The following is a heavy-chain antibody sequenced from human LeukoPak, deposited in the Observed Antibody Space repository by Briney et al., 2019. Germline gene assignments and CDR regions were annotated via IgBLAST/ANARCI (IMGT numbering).Heavy chain of an antibody. J-gene: IGHJ4*02. CDR3: ARHTNRGNPIDY. Sequence: PGGSLRLSCAASGFTFSDYYMSWIRQAPGKGLEWVSYISSGSSYTNYADSVKGRFTISRDNAKNSLSLQVNSLRAEDTAVYYCARHTNRGNPIDYWGQGTLVTVSS. CDR1: GFTFSDYY. V-gene: IGHV3-11*03. CDR2: ISSGSSYT. D-gene: IGHD1-14*01.